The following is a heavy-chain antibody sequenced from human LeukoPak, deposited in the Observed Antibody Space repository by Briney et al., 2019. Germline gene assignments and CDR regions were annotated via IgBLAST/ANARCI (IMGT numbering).Heavy chain of an antibody. CDR3: ARDPPHYGSGSNYFDY. Sequence: GGSLRLSCAASGFTFGSYAMHWVRQAPGKGLEWVAVISYDGSNKYYADSVKGRFTISRDNSKNTLYLQMNSLRAEDTAVYYCARDPPHYGSGSNYFDYWGQGTLVTVSS. J-gene: IGHJ4*02. CDR2: ISYDGSNK. D-gene: IGHD3-10*01. CDR1: GFTFGSYA. V-gene: IGHV3-30-3*01.